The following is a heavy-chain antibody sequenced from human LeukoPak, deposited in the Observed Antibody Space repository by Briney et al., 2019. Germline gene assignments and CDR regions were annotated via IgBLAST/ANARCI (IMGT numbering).Heavy chain of an antibody. CDR3: AREPRTYYYDSSGYIDDDDAFDI. CDR2: IIPIFGTA. CDR1: GYTFTNYD. D-gene: IGHD3-22*01. Sequence: ASVKVSCKASGYTFTNYDINWVRQATGQGLEWMGGIIPIFGTANYAQKFQGRVTITADESTSTAYMELSSLRSEDTAVYYCAREPRTYYYDSSGYIDDDDAFDIWGQGTMVTVSS. V-gene: IGHV1-69*13. J-gene: IGHJ3*02.